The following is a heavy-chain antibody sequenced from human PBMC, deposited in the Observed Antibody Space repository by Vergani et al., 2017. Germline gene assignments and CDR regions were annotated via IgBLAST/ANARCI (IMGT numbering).Heavy chain of an antibody. Sequence: QVQLVQSGAEVKKPGASVKVSCKASGYTFTGYYMHWVRQAPGQGLEWMGWINPNGGGTNYAQKFQGRVTMTRDTSISTAYMERSRLRSDDTAVYYCARAHWPASNYDFWSGYWEGFDYWGQGTLVTGSS. V-gene: IGHV1-2*02. CDR2: INPNGGGT. J-gene: IGHJ4*02. CDR3: ARAHWPASNYDFWSGYWEGFDY. D-gene: IGHD3-3*01. CDR1: GYTFTGYY.